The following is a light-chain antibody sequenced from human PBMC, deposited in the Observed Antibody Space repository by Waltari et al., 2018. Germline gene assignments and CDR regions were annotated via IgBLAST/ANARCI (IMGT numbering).Light chain of an antibody. CDR3: QQYNNWITWT. CDR1: QSVSSN. J-gene: IGKJ1*01. Sequence: EIVLTQSPAALSVSPGERATISCRASQSVSSNLAWYQQKPGQAPRLLIYGAFTRATGIPARFSGSGSGTEFTLTISSLQSEDFAVYYCQQYNNWITWTFGQGTRVEIK. V-gene: IGKV3-15*01. CDR2: GAF.